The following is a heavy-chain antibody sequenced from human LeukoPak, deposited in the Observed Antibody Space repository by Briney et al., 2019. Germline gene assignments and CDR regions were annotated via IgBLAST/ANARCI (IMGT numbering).Heavy chain of an antibody. V-gene: IGHV3-7*01. CDR2: IKQDGREK. CDR1: GFTFSSYG. J-gene: IGHJ4*02. Sequence: PGRSLRLSCAASGFTFSSYGMHWVRQAPGKGLEWVANIKQDGREKYYVDSVKGRFTISRDNAKNSLYLEMNSLRAEDTAVYYCARDPTYYDTLTGHWGQGALVTVSS. CDR3: ARDPTYYDTLTGH. D-gene: IGHD3-9*01.